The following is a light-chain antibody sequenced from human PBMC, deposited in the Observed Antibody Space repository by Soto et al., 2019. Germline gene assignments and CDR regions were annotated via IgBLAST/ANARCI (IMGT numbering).Light chain of an antibody. V-gene: IGKV3-15*01. CDR2: GAS. CDR1: QSVTYN. J-gene: IGKJ4*01. CDR3: QEYDTWPLT. Sequence: EIVMTQSPATLSASPGERVTLSCRATQSVTYNLAWYQQKPGQAPRLLIYGASTRATGVPARFSGSGSGTEFTLTISSLQSEDFALYYCQEYDTWPLTFGGGTKVDIK.